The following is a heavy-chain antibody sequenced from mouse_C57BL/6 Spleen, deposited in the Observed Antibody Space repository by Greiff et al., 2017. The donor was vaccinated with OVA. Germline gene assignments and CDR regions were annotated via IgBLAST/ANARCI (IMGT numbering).Heavy chain of an antibody. CDR2: INPSNGGT. J-gene: IGHJ4*01. CDR3: GYSNHGGGAMDY. Sequence: VQLQQTGTELVKPGASVKLSCKASGYTFTSYWMHWVKQRPGQGLEWIGNINPSNGGTNYNEKFKSKATLTVDRSSSTAYMQLSSLTSEDSAVYYCGYSNHGGGAMDYWGQGTSVTVSS. D-gene: IGHD2-5*01. V-gene: IGHV1-53*01. CDR1: GYTFTSYW.